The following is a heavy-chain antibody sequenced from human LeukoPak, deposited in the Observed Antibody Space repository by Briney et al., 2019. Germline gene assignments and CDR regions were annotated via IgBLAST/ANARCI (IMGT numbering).Heavy chain of an antibody. V-gene: IGHV4-61*02. CDR2: IYTSGST. CDR1: GGSISSGSYY. CDR3: ARAGWAANANWFDP. Sequence: SETLSLTCTVSGGSISSGSYYWSWIRQPAGTGLEWIGRIYTSGSTNYNPSLKSRVTISVDTSKNQFSLKLSSVTAADTAVYCCARAGWAANANWFDPWGQGTLVTVSS. D-gene: IGHD3-16*01. J-gene: IGHJ5*02.